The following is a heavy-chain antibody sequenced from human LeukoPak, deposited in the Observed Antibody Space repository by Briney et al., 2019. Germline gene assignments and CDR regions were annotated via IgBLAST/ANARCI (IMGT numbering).Heavy chain of an antibody. V-gene: IGHV1-2*02. J-gene: IGHJ5*02. D-gene: IGHD3/OR15-3a*01. CDR2: INSYTGGT. CDR1: GYTFTANY. CDR3: ARDLDPTIATLGVENHNWFDP. Sequence: ASVKVSCKASGYTFTANYIHWVRQAPGQGLEWMGWINSYTGGTNYAQKFQGRVTMTRDTAINTAYMEMSRLTSDDTAVYYCARDLDPTIATLGVENHNWFDPWGQGTLVTVSS.